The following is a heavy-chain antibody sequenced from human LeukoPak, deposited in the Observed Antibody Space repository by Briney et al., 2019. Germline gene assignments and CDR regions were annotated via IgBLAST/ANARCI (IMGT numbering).Heavy chain of an antibody. CDR2: IYSDGST. D-gene: IGHD2-15*01. V-gene: IGHV3-53*01. Sequence: HPGGSLRLSCAASGFTVSSNYMSWVRQAPGKGLEWVSVIYSDGSTYYADSVKGRFTISRDNSKNTLYLQMNSLRAEDTAMYYCVRDAYCSGGSCNQHWGQGTLVTVSS. J-gene: IGHJ1*01. CDR3: VRDAYCSGGSCNQH. CDR1: GFTVSSNY.